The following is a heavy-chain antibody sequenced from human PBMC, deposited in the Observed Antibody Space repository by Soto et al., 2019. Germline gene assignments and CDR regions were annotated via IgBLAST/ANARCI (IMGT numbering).Heavy chain of an antibody. J-gene: IGHJ4*02. Sequence: EVQLLESGGGLVQPGGSLRLSCAASGFTFSSYAMSLVRQAPGKGLEGVSAISGSGDSTYYADSVKGRFTISRDNCKNGVYLQMNSLRAEVTAVYYCATRLGSEGYAASDYWRQGTLVTVS. CDR3: ATRLGSEGYAASDY. V-gene: IGHV3-23*01. D-gene: IGHD5-12*01. CDR2: ISGSGDST. CDR1: GFTFSSYA.